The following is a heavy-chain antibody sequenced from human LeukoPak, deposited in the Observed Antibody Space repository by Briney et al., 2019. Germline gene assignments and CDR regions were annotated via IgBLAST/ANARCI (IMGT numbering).Heavy chain of an antibody. CDR3: AREDSSGESGAFDI. J-gene: IGHJ3*02. V-gene: IGHV1-69*06. Sequence: ASVKVSCKASGGTFSSYAISWVRQAPGQGLEWMGGIIPIFGTANYAQKFQGRVTITADKSTSTAYMELSSLRSEDTAVYYCAREDSSGESGAFDIWGQGTMVTVSS. CDR1: GGTFSSYA. D-gene: IGHD3-22*01. CDR2: IIPIFGTA.